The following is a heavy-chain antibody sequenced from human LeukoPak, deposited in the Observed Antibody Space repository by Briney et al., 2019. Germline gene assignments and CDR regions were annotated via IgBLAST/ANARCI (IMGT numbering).Heavy chain of an antibody. J-gene: IGHJ4*02. CDR3: ASGLKSAQFDY. V-gene: IGHV3-64*01. D-gene: IGHD6-25*01. Sequence: GGSLRLSCAASGFTFSSYAMHWVRQAPGKGLEYVSAISSNGGSTYYANSVKGRFTISRDNSKNTLSLQMGSLRAEDMAVYYCASGLKSAQFDYWGQGTLVTVSS. CDR2: ISSNGGST. CDR1: GFTFSSYA.